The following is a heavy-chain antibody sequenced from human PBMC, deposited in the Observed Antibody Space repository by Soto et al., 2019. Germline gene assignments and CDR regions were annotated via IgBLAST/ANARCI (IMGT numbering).Heavy chain of an antibody. V-gene: IGHV1-18*01. CDR1: GYTFSRSG. D-gene: IGHD1-26*01. J-gene: IGHJ6*02. Sequence: QVQLVQSGAEVRKPGASVKVSCKTSGYTFSRSGISWVRQAPGQGLEWMGWISTYNGDANYAQKLQGRVTMTTDTSTSKDFIELVSLTSDDTAVYYCARSGSVNYYYYGLDVWGQGTTVTVSS. CDR3: ARSGSVNYYYYGLDV. CDR2: ISTYNGDA.